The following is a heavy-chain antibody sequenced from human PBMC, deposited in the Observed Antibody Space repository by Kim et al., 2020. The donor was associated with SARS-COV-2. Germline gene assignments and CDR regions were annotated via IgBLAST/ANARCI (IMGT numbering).Heavy chain of an antibody. CDR1: GGSFSGYY. CDR2: INHSGST. CDR3: ARGQRLIVVVPAAAMRSRPFDY. Sequence: SETLSLTCAVYGGSFSGYYWSWIRQPPGKGLEWIGEINHSGSTNYNPSLKSRVTISVDTSKNQFSLKLSSVTAADTAVYYCARGQRLIVVVPAAAMRSRPFDYWGQGTLVTVSS. D-gene: IGHD2-2*01. J-gene: IGHJ4*02. V-gene: IGHV4-34*01.